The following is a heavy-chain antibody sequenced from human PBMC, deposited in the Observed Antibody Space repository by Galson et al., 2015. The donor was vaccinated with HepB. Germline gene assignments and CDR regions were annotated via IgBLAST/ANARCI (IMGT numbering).Heavy chain of an antibody. CDR3: ARRASSIAVAGPFDH. CDR1: GYTFPIYW. Sequence: QSGAEVKKPGESLKISCKASGYTFPIYWIVWVRQMPGRGLEWMGIIYPGESQIVYNPSVQGRVTISADKSVTTAYLQWNSLKASDTATYYCARRASSIAVAGPFDHWGQGTQVTVSS. J-gene: IGHJ4*02. D-gene: IGHD6-19*01. CDR2: IYPGESQI. V-gene: IGHV5-51*01.